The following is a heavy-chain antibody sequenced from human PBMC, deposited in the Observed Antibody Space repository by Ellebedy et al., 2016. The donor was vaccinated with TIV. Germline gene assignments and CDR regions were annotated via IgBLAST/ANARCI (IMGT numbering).Heavy chain of an antibody. V-gene: IGHV4-59*01. CDR1: GGSISSYY. Sequence: MPSETLSLTCTVSGGSISSYYWSWIRQPPGKGLEWLGYIYYSGSTNYNPSLKSRVTISVDTSKNQFSLKLSSVTAADTAVYYCARFVTTVTSNWFDPWGQGTLVTISS. CDR2: IYYSGST. J-gene: IGHJ5*02. D-gene: IGHD4-17*01. CDR3: ARFVTTVTSNWFDP.